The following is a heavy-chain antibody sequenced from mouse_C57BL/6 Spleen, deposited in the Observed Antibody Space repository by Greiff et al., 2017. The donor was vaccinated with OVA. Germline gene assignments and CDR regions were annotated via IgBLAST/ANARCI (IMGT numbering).Heavy chain of an antibody. V-gene: IGHV5-4*01. Sequence: EVKLVESGGGLVKPGGSLKLSCAASGFTFSSYAMSWVRQTPEKRLEWVATISDGGSYTYYPDNVKGRFTISRDKAKNNLYLQMSHLKSEDTAMYYCARDGGGHDYWGQGTTLTVSS. CDR2: ISDGGSYT. J-gene: IGHJ2*01. CDR3: ARDGGGHDY. CDR1: GFTFSSYA. D-gene: IGHD3-3*01.